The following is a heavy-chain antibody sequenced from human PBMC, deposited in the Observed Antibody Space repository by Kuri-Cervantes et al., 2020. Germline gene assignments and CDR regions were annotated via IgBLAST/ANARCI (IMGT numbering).Heavy chain of an antibody. V-gene: IGHV3-53*01. CDR1: GFTVSSNY. J-gene: IGHJ2*01. CDR2: IYSGGST. CDR3: ARSPKWYFDL. Sequence: GESLKISCAASGFTVSSNYMSRVRQAPGKGLEWVSVIYSGGSTNHADSVKGRFTISRDNSRNTLYLQMNSLRADDTAVYYCARSPKWYFDLWGQGTLVTVSS.